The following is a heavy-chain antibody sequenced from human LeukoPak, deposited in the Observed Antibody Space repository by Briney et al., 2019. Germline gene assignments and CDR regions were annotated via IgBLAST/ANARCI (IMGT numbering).Heavy chain of an antibody. D-gene: IGHD3-22*01. J-gene: IGHJ4*02. Sequence: GGSLRLSCAASGFTFSSYWMTWVRQAPGKGLEWVANIHLEGSEKYYVDSVKGRFTISRDNANNSLYLQMNRLRAEDTAVYYCATDRGYFSFDYWGQGTLVTVSS. CDR1: GFTFSSYW. V-gene: IGHV3-7*01. CDR3: ATDRGYFSFDY. CDR2: IHLEGSEK.